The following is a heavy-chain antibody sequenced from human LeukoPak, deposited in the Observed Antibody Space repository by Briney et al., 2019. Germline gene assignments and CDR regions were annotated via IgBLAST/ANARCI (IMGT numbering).Heavy chain of an antibody. CDR2: INPNSGGT. CDR1: GYTFTGYY. CDR3: ARERTLTSCYDY. V-gene: IGHV1-2*02. D-gene: IGHD2-15*01. Sequence: ASVKVSCKASGYTFTGYYMHWVRQAPGQGLEWMGWINPNSGGTNYAQKFQGRVTMTRDTSISTAYMELSRLGSDDTAVYYCARERTLTSCYDYWGQGTLVTVSS. J-gene: IGHJ4*02.